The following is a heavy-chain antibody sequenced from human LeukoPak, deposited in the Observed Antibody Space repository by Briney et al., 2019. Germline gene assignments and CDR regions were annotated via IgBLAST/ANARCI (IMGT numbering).Heavy chain of an antibody. J-gene: IGHJ6*03. Sequence: GASVKVSCKASGYTFTSYGISWVRQAPGQGLEWMGWISAYNGNTNYAQKLQGRVTMTTDTSTSTAYMELRSLRSDDTAVYYCARVRSDSSGYYYRYYYYYMDVWGKGTTVTVSS. V-gene: IGHV1-18*01. D-gene: IGHD3-22*01. CDR3: ARVRSDSSGYYYRYYYYYMDV. CDR1: GYTFTSYG. CDR2: ISAYNGNT.